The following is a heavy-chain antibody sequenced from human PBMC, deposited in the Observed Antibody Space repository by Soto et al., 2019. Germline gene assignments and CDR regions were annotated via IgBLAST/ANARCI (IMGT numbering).Heavy chain of an antibody. V-gene: IGHV1-18*01. J-gene: IGHJ5*02. Sequence: QVQLVQSGAEVKKPGASVKVSCKASGYTFTSFGITWVRQAPGQGLEWMGWISPYNGNTHYVHKFQGRVTMTTDTSTSTVYRELRRLRPDDAAVYHCARGGLGYCSGSSCPRNGFDAWGQGTLVTVSS. CDR2: ISPYNGNT. CDR1: GYTFTSFG. CDR3: ARGGLGYCSGSSCPRNGFDA. D-gene: IGHD2-15*01.